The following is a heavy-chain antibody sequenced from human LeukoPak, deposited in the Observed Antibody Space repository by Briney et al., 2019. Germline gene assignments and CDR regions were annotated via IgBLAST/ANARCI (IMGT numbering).Heavy chain of an antibody. Sequence: SETLSLTCTVSGGSISTSLYYWGWIRPPPGKGLDWVGTVYHSGTTYYNPALKCRVTISIDRSKTQFSLRVSSVTAADTALYYCAGLDHCVSGDRGYFDYWGQGILVTVSS. D-gene: IGHD1-26*01. CDR1: GGSISTSLYY. CDR2: VYHSGTT. V-gene: IGHV4-39*01. J-gene: IGHJ4*02. CDR3: AGLDHCVSGDRGYFDY.